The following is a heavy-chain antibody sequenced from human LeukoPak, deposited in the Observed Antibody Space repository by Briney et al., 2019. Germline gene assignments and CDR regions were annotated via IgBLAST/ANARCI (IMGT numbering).Heavy chain of an antibody. D-gene: IGHD6-13*01. V-gene: IGHV3-30-3*01. J-gene: IGHJ4*02. CDR3: ARDQGIAAAGTQIDY. CDR1: GFTFSSYA. CDR2: ISYDGSNK. Sequence: GGSLRLSCAASGFTFSSYAMHWVRQAPGKGLEWVAVISYDGSNKYYADSVKGRFTISRDNSKNTLYLQMNSLRAEDTAVYYCARDQGIAAAGTQIDYWGQGTLVTVSS.